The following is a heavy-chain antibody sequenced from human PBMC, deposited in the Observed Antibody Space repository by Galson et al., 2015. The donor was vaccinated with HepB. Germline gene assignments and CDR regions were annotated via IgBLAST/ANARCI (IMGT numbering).Heavy chain of an antibody. D-gene: IGHD5-18*01. V-gene: IGHV3-21*01. CDR3: ARDRGGYSYGRTSHPLDY. J-gene: IGHJ4*02. Sequence: SLRLSCAASGFTFSSYSMNWVRQAPGKGLEWVSSISSSSSYIYYADSVKGRFTTSRDNAKNSLYLQMNSLRAEDTAVYYCARDRGGYSYGRTSHPLDYWGQGTLVTVSS. CDR2: ISSSSSYI. CDR1: GFTFSSYS.